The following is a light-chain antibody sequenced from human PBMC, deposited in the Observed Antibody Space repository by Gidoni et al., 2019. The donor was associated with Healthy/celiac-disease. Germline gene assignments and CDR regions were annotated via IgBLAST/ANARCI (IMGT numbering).Light chain of an antibody. CDR2: AAS. CDR1: QSISSY. V-gene: IGKV1-39*01. Sequence: DIQMTQSPSSLSASVGDRVTITCRASQSISSYLNWYQQKPGKAPKLLIYAASSLQGGVPSRFSGSGSGTDFTLTSSSLQPDDFATYYCQQSYSTPLTFGGGTKVEIK. J-gene: IGKJ4*01. CDR3: QQSYSTPLT.